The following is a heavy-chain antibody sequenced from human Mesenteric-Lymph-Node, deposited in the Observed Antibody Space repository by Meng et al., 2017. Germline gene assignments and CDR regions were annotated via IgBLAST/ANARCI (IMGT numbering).Heavy chain of an antibody. CDR2: IFYVGST. J-gene: IGHJ4*02. CDR3: ARVEITGSLIDF. Sequence: SETLSLTCTVSGDSITSSNHYWGWIRQPPGKGLEWIGSIFYVGSTYYNPSLRSRVTLSVDTPKNQFSLKVSSVTAADTAVYYCARVEITGSLIDFWGQGTLVTVSS. D-gene: IGHD3-10*01. CDR1: GDSITSSNHY. V-gene: IGHV4-39*07.